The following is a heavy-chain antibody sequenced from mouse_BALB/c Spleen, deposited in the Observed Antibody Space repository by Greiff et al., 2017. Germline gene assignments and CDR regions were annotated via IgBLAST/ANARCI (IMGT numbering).Heavy chain of an antibody. D-gene: IGHD3-1*01. J-gene: IGHJ2*01. CDR2: ISSGSSTI. CDR3: ARSGWDEGYFDY. Sequence: DVKLVESGGGLVQPGGSRKLSCAASGFTFSSFGMHWVRQAPEKGLEWVAYISSGSSTIYYADTVKGRFTISRDNPKNTLFLQMTSLRSEDTAMYYCARSGWDEGYFDYWGQGTTLTVSS. V-gene: IGHV5-17*02. CDR1: GFTFSSFG.